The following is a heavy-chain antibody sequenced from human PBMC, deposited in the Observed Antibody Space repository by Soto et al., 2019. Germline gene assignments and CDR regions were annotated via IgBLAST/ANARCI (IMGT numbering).Heavy chain of an antibody. V-gene: IGHV4-4*07. Sequence: PSETLSLTCTVSGDSIGNFYWSWIRQPAGKGLESIGRLSTSGRTNYSPSLQSRGTMSLDTSKNRFSLRLTSSSAAATAVDFCARGMGRYFDLWGRGTLVTVSS. D-gene: IGHD2-8*01. CDR1: GDSIGNFY. J-gene: IGHJ2*01. CDR3: ARGMGRYFDL. CDR2: LSTSGRT.